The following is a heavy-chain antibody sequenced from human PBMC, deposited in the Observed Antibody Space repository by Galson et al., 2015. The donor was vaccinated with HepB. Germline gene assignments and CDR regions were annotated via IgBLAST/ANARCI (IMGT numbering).Heavy chain of an antibody. V-gene: IGHV3-48*02. CDR1: GFTFSDYS. Sequence: SLRLSCAASGFTFSDYSMNWVRQAPGKGLEWLSYISTSGSTIYYADSVKGRFTISRDNAKNSLYLQMNSLRDEDTAVYYCAIGTPGLRYYYNFGMDVWGPGTTVTVS. CDR2: ISTSGSTI. CDR3: AIGTPGLRYYYNFGMDV. J-gene: IGHJ6*02. D-gene: IGHD3-16*01.